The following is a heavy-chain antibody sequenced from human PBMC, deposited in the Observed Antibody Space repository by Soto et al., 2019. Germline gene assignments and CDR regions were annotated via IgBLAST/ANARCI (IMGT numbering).Heavy chain of an antibody. CDR2: ISYEGTIR. CDR1: GLTFSSYA. CDR3: AGDLSRRYARDY. Sequence: VRSLRLSCAASGLTFSSYAIHWVRHAPSRGLERVSLISYEGTIRYYADSVKGRFTISRDNSKNTLYLQMNSLRVQHPSVYYFAGDLSRRYARDYWGQGTLGTVSS. J-gene: IGHJ4*02. V-gene: IGHV3-30-3*01. D-gene: IGHD2-2*01.